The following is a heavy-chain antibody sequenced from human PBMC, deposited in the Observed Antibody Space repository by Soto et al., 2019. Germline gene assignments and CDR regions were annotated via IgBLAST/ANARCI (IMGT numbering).Heavy chain of an antibody. CDR2: IYYSGST. J-gene: IGHJ6*03. V-gene: IGHV4-59*01. CDR1: GGSISSYY. D-gene: IGHD3-10*01. Sequence: SETLSLTCTVSGGSISSYYWSWIRQPPGKGLEWIGYIYYSGSTNYNPSLKSRVTISVDTSKNQFSLKLSSVTAADTAVYYCARGGLGSGSYYNSYYYYYMDVWGKGTTVTVSS. CDR3: ARGGLGSGSYYNSYYYYYMDV.